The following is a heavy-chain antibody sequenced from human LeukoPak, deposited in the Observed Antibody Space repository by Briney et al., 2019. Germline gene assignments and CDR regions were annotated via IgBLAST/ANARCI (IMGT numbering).Heavy chain of an antibody. CDR3: ARDFTIFGVVTPKSFDY. CDR2: ISSSSSYI. V-gene: IGHV3-21*01. Sequence: GGSLRLSCAASGFTFSSYSMNWVRQAPGKGLEWVSSISSSSSYIYYADSVKGRFTISRDNAKNSLYLQMNSLRAEDTAVYYCARDFTIFGVVTPKSFDYWGQGTLVTVSS. D-gene: IGHD3-3*01. CDR1: GFTFSSYS. J-gene: IGHJ4*02.